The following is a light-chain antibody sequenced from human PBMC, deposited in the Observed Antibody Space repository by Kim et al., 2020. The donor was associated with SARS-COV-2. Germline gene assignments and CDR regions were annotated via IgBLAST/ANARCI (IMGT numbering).Light chain of an antibody. Sequence: SYELTQPPSVSVSPGQTASITCSGDKLGDKFACWYHQKPGQSPVLVIYQDSKRPSGIPERFSGSNSGNTATLTISGTQAMGEADYYCQAWDSSTAWVFGGGTQLTVL. CDR1: KLGDKF. CDR3: QAWDSSTAWV. CDR2: QDS. V-gene: IGLV3-1*01. J-gene: IGLJ3*02.